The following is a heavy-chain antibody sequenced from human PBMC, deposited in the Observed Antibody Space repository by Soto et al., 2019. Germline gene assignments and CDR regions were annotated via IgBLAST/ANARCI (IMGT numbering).Heavy chain of an antibody. D-gene: IGHD4-17*01. CDR1: GYTFTGYY. Sequence: ASVKVSCKASGYTFTGYYMHWVRQAPGQGLEWMGWINPNSGGTNYAQKFQGWVTMTRDTSISTAYMELSSLRSDDTAVYYCARSTGDYATYYFDYWGQGTLVTVSS. CDR2: INPNSGGT. CDR3: ARSTGDYATYYFDY. V-gene: IGHV1-2*04. J-gene: IGHJ4*02.